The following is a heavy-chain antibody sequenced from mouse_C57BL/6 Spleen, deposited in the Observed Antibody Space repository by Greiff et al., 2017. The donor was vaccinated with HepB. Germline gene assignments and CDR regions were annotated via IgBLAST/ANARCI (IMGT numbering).Heavy chain of an antibody. Sequence: QVQLQQSGAELVRPGTSVKVSCKASGYAFTNYLIEWVKQRPGQGLEWIGVINPGSGGTNYNEKFKGKATLTADKSSSTAYMQLSSLTSEDSAVYFCAAKYYGSSDYWGQGTTLTVSS. CDR3: AAKYYGSSDY. CDR1: GYAFTNYL. V-gene: IGHV1-54*01. J-gene: IGHJ2*01. D-gene: IGHD1-1*01. CDR2: INPGSGGT.